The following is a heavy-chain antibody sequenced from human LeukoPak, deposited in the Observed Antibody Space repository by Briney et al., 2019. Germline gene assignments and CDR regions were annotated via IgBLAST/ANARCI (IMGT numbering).Heavy chain of an antibody. Sequence: GGSLRLSCAASGFTFSSYGMNWVRQAPGKGLEWVSSISSSSSYIYYADSVKGRFTISRDNAKNSLYLQMNSLRAEDTAVYYCARLSYCGGDCYSTFDYWGQGTLVSVSS. CDR3: ARLSYCGGDCYSTFDY. CDR2: ISSSSSYI. D-gene: IGHD2-21*02. V-gene: IGHV3-21*01. J-gene: IGHJ4*02. CDR1: GFTFSSYG.